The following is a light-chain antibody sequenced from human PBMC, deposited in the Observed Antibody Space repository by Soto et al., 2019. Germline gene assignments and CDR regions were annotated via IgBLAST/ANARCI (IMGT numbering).Light chain of an antibody. CDR2: DVT. CDR3: TSYAGTSTYV. J-gene: IGLJ1*01. CDR1: SSDVGGYNS. V-gene: IGLV2-14*03. Sequence: QSALTQPASVSGSPGQSITISCTGTSSDVGGYNSVFWYQQHPGKAPKLMIFDVTSRPSGISDRFSGSKSGNTASLTISGLQAEDEADYYCTSYAGTSTYVFGTGTKDTV.